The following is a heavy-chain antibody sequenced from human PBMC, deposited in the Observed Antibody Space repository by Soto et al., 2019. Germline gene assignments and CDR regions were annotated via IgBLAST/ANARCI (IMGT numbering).Heavy chain of an antibody. D-gene: IGHD6-19*01. V-gene: IGHV1-18*04. CDR1: GYTFTDFG. CDR3: ASVGRSGWYTPFDY. CDR2: ISPSNGNT. Sequence: ASVKVSCKASGYTFTDFGFSWVRQAPGQGLEWMGWISPSNGNTNYGQKFQDRFVMTTDTSISTAYMELSSLRSDDTAVYYCASVGRSGWYTPFDYWGPGIPVTVSS. J-gene: IGHJ4*02.